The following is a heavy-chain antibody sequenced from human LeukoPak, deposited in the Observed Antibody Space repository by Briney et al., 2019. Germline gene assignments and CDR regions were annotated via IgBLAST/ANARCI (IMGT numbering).Heavy chain of an antibody. J-gene: IGHJ4*02. Sequence: SETLSLTCTVSGGSIRRYYWTWIRQPPGKGLEWIGYIYDSGSTDYNPSLKSRVTISVDTSKNQISLKVNSVTAADTAVYYCARDDPGIAAAGGLYWGQGTLVTVSS. CDR1: GGSIRRYY. D-gene: IGHD6-13*01. V-gene: IGHV4-59*01. CDR2: IYDSGST. CDR3: ARDDPGIAAAGGLY.